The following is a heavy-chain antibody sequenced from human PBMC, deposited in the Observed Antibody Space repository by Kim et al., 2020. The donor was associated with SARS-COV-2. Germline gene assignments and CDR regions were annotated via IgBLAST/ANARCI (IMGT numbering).Heavy chain of an antibody. V-gene: IGHV4-31*03. CDR2: IYYSGST. CDR1: GGSISSGCYY. D-gene: IGHD6-13*01. J-gene: IGHJ4*02. CDR3: ARVLRGGGSWYSPFDY. Sequence: SETLSLTCTVYGGSISSGCYYWSWIRQHPGMGLEWIGYIYYSGSTYYNPSLKSRVTISVDTSKNQFSLKLSSVTAADTAVYYFARVLRGGGSWYSPFDYWGQGTLVTVSS.